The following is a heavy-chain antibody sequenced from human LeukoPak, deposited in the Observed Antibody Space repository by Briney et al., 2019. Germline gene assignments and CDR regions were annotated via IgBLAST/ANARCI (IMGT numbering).Heavy chain of an antibody. D-gene: IGHD2-21*02. Sequence: SETLSLTCSVSGGPFISDDYYWGWMRQPPGKPLEWIGSTYYSGTAFYSPSLKSRATISVDTSKKQYSLKVTSVTAADTAMYYCGKIRAVTSSHAFDLWGQGKMVIVSS. V-gene: IGHV4-39*07. CDR3: GKIRAVTSSHAFDL. CDR1: GGPFISDDYY. CDR2: TYYSGTA. J-gene: IGHJ3*01.